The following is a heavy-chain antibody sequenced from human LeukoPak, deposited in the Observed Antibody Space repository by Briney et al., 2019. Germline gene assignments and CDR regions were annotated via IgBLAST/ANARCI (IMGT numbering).Heavy chain of an antibody. D-gene: IGHD2-15*01. V-gene: IGHV3-49*04. CDR3: VRDSDSVVVTAPFDY. Sequence: GGSLRLSCTASGFNFGDYAMSWVRQAPGKGLEWVSFIRSKTYGGTTEYAASVQGRITISRDDPKRIVYLQMNRLKTEDTALYYCVRDSDSVVVTAPFDYWGRGTLVTVSS. CDR2: IRSKTYGGTT. CDR1: GFNFGDYA. J-gene: IGHJ4*02.